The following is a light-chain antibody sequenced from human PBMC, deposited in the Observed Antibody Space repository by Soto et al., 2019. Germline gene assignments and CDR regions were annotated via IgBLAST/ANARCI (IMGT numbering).Light chain of an antibody. V-gene: IGKV1-5*03. CDR2: KAS. J-gene: IGKJ1*01. CDR1: QTISSW. Sequence: SQMTQSPSTLSGTVGDRVTFTCRASQTISSWLAWYQQKPGKAPKLLIYKASTLKSGVPSRFSGSGSGTEFTLTISSLQPDDFATYYCQHYNSYSEAFAQRAKV. CDR3: QHYNSYSEA.